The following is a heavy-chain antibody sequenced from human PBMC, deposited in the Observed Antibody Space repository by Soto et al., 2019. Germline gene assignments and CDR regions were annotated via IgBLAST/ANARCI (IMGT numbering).Heavy chain of an antibody. CDR2: INYSGST. V-gene: IGHV4-61*01. J-gene: IGHJ6*02. Sequence: QVQLQESGPGLVKPSETLSLTCTVSGDSVSSGSYYWSWIRQPPGKGLEWIGYINYSGSTNYNPSLKSRVSISVDTSKNQFSLNLRSVTAADTAVYYCARGDSSGWHYYGMVVWGQGTTVTVSS. CDR3: ARGDSSGWHYYGMVV. D-gene: IGHD6-19*01. CDR1: GDSVSSGSYY.